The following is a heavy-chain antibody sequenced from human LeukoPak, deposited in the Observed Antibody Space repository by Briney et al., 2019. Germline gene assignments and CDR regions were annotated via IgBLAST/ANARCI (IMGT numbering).Heavy chain of an antibody. CDR3: ARGPLGGDYYFDY. Sequence: PGGSLRLSCAASGFTFTAYSMNWVRQAPGKGLEWVSYISSSGSTIYYADSVKGRFTISRDNAKNSLYLLMNSLRAEDTSVYYCARGPLGGDYYFDYWGQGTLVTVSS. J-gene: IGHJ4*02. V-gene: IGHV3-48*04. D-gene: IGHD2-21*02. CDR2: ISSSGSTI. CDR1: GFTFTAYS.